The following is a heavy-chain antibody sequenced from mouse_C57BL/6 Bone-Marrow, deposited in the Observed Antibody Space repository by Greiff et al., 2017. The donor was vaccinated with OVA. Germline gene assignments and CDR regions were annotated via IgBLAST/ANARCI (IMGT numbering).Heavy chain of an antibody. CDR3: ASYYYGSSYDV. CDR1: GFTFSSYA. J-gene: IGHJ1*03. CDR2: ISDGGSYT. Sequence: EVQVVESGGGLVKPGGSLKLSCAASGFTFSSYAMSWVRQTPEKRLEWVATISDGGSYTYYPDNVKGRFTISRDNAKNNLYLQMSHLKSEDTAMYYCASYYYGSSYDVWGTGTTVTVSS. D-gene: IGHD1-1*01. V-gene: IGHV5-4*01.